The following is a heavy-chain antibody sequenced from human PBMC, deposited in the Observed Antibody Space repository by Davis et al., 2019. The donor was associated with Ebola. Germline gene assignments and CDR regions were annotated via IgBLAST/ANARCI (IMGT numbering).Heavy chain of an antibody. CDR3: ASMETTVVTEQAELSDY. V-gene: IGHV3-74*01. D-gene: IGHD4-23*01. Sequence: PGGSLRLSCAASGFTFSSYWMHWVRQAPGKGLVWVSRINSDGSSTSYADSVKGRFTISRDNAKNTLYLQMNSLRAEDTAVYYCASMETTVVTEQAELSDYWGQGTLVTVSS. J-gene: IGHJ4*02. CDR1: GFTFSSYW. CDR2: INSDGSST.